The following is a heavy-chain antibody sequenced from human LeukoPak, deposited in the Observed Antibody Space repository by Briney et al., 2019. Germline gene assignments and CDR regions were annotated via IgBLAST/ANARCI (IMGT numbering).Heavy chain of an antibody. CDR1: GFTFSDYY. Sequence: PGGSMRLSCAAYGFTFSDYYMSWIRQAPGKGLEWVSYISSSGSTIYYADSVKGRFTISRDNAKNSLYLQMNSLRAEDTAVYYCARGKSSGIAVAGFQHWGQGTLVTVSS. CDR3: ARGKSSGIAVAGFQH. CDR2: ISSSGSTI. D-gene: IGHD6-19*01. V-gene: IGHV3-11*01. J-gene: IGHJ1*01.